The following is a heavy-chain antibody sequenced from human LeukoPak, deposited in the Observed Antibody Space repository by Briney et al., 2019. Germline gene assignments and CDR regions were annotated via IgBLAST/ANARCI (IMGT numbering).Heavy chain of an antibody. J-gene: IGHJ4*02. CDR3: ARAEYSSSWYLYSPYYFDY. V-gene: IGHV3-33*01. Sequence: PGGSLRLSCAASGFTFSSYGMHWVRQAPGKGLEWVAVIWYDGSNKYYADSVKGRFTISRDNSKNTLYLQMNSLRAEDTAVYYCARAEYSSSWYLYSPYYFDYWGQGTLVTVSS. CDR2: IWYDGSNK. D-gene: IGHD6-13*01. CDR1: GFTFSSYG.